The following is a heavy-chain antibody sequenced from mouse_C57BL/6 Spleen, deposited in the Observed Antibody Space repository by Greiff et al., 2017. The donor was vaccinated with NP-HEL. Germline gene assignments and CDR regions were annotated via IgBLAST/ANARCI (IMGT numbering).Heavy chain of an antibody. Sequence: EVQLQQSGAELVRPGASVKLSCTASGFNIKDDYMHWVKQRPEQGLEWIGWIDPENGDTEYASKFQGKATITADTSSNTAYLQLSSRTSEDTAVYYCTTGTGTSFDYWGQCTTLTVSS. D-gene: IGHD4-1*01. J-gene: IGHJ2*01. CDR3: TTGTGTSFDY. CDR1: GFNIKDDY. CDR2: IDPENGDT. V-gene: IGHV14-4*01.